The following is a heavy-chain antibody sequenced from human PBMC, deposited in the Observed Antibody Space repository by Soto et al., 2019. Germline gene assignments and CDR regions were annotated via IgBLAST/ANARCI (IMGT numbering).Heavy chain of an antibody. CDR2: IIPISGTA. CDR3: ARSQGSSTSLEIYYYYYYGMDV. D-gene: IGHD2-2*01. V-gene: IGHV1-69*13. CDR1: GGTFIGYA. Sequence: SVKVSCKASGGTFIGYAISWVRQAPGQGLEWMGGIIPISGTATYAQKFQGRVTITADESTSTAYMELSSLRSEDTAVYYCARSQGSSTSLEIYYYYYYGMDVWGQGTTVTVSS. J-gene: IGHJ6*02.